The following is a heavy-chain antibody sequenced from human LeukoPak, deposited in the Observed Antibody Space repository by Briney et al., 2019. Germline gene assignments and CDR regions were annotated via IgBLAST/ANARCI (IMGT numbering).Heavy chain of an antibody. CDR3: GAYYYDSSGYSDY. D-gene: IGHD3-22*01. V-gene: IGHV4-34*01. CDR1: GGSFSGYY. J-gene: IGHJ4*02. Sequence: SETLSLTCAVYGGSFSGYYWSWIRQPPGKGLEWIGEINHSGSTYYNPSLKSRVTISVDTSKNQFSLKLSAVTAADTAVYYCGAYYYDSSGYSDYWGQGTLVTVSS. CDR2: INHSGST.